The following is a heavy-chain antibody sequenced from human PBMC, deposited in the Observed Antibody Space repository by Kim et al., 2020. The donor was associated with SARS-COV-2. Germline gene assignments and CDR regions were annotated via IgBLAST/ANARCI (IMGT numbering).Heavy chain of an antibody. Sequence: SETLSLTCTVSGGSISSGGYYWNWIRQFPGKGLEYIGYIQNSGSTYYNLSLKSRITISLDTSKDKFSVKLSSVTAADTASTYCARGSCGSACHCQFDYWG. V-gene: IGHV4-31*03. CDR3: ARGSCGSACHCQFDY. CDR2: IQNSGST. D-gene: IGHD2-21*02. J-gene: IGHJ4*01. CDR1: GGSISSGGYY.